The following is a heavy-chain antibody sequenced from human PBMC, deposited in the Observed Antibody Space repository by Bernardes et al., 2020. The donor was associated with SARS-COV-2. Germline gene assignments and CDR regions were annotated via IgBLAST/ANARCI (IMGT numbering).Heavy chain of an antibody. CDR2: IDWDDAK. Sequence: SFPTLVKPTQTLTLTCTFSGFSLSTRGMCVSWIRQPPGKALEWLARIDWDDAKYYNTSLKTRLTISKDTSKNQVVLTMTNMDPVDTATYYCARMKGSSGYYWTFEYWGQGTLVTVSS. D-gene: IGHD3-22*01. V-gene: IGHV2-70*11. J-gene: IGHJ4*02. CDR3: ARMKGSSGYYWTFEY. CDR1: GFSLSTRGMC.